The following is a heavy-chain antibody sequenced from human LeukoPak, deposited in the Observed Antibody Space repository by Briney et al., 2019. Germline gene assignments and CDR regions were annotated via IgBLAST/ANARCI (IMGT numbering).Heavy chain of an antibody. D-gene: IGHD4-17*01. J-gene: IGHJ4*02. CDR1: GFTFSNYG. V-gene: IGHV3-30*02. CDR3: ALLNDDYGLGGDFDY. Sequence: PGGSLRLSCAASGFTFSNYGMHWVRQAPGGGLEWVTFIRYDGTNKYYTDSVRGRFTISRDNSKNTLYLQMNSLRAEDTAVYYCALLNDDYGLGGDFDYWGQGTLVTVSS. CDR2: IRYDGTNK.